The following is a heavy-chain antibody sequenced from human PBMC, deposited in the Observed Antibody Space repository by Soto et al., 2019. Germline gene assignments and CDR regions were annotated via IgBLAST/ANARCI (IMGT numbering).Heavy chain of an antibody. Sequence: PGESLKISCKGSGYSFTSYWISWVRQMPVKGLEWMGRIDPIDSYTNYSPSFQGHVTISADKSISTAYLQWSSLKASDTAMYYCARRAHMSRRGETFSYYYYGMDVWGQGTTVTVS. CDR3: ARRAHMSRRGETFSYYYYGMDV. CDR2: IDPIDSYT. CDR1: GYSFTSYW. J-gene: IGHJ6*02. V-gene: IGHV5-10-1*01. D-gene: IGHD3-16*01.